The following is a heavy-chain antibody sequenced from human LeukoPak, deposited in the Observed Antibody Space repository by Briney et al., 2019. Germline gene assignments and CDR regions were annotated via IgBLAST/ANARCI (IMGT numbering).Heavy chain of an antibody. Sequence: GGSLRLSCAASGFTFSSYAMSWVRQAPGKGLEWVSAISGSGGSTYYGDSVKGRFTISRDNSKNTLYLQMNSLRAEDTAVYYCAKQGDCSSATCYTYFQHWGQGTLVTVSS. V-gene: IGHV3-23*01. CDR2: ISGSGGST. D-gene: IGHD2-2*02. CDR1: GFTFSSYA. J-gene: IGHJ1*01. CDR3: AKQGDCSSATCYTYFQH.